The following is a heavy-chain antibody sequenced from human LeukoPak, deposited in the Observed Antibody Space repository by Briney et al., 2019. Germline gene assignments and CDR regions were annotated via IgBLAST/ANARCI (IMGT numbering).Heavy chain of an antibody. Sequence: SVKVSCKASGGSFTSYGISWVRQAPGQGLEWMGKIIPIYGRASYGQKFQGRVTITADELTTTSYMELSSLTAEDMVVYYCAAGGAYEFRDDYWGQGTLVTASS. J-gene: IGHJ4*02. D-gene: IGHD3-3*01. CDR3: AAGGAYEFRDDY. CDR2: IIPIYGRA. V-gene: IGHV1-69*15. CDR1: GGSFTSYG.